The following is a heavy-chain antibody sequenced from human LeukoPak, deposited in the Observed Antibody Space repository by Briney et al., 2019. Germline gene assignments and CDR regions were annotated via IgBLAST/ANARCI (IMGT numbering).Heavy chain of an antibody. CDR2: MNPNSGNT. V-gene: IGHV1-8*01. Sequence: GASVKVSCKASGYTFTSYDINWVRQATGQGLEWMGWMNPNSGNTGYAQKFQGRVTMTRDTSISTAYMELSRLRSDDTAVYYCARVSSGWYEAYFQHWGQGTLVTVSS. CDR1: GYTFTSYD. D-gene: IGHD6-19*01. J-gene: IGHJ1*01. CDR3: ARVSSGWYEAYFQH.